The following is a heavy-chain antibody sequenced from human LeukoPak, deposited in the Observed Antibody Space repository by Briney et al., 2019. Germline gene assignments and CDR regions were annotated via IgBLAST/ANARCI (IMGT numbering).Heavy chain of an antibody. CDR2: INSDGSST. D-gene: IGHD1-1*01. CDR1: GFTFSSYW. V-gene: IGHV3-74*01. Sequence: GGSLRLSCAASGFTFSSYWMHWVRQAPGKGLVWVSRINSDGSSTSYADSVKGRFTISRDNAKSTLYLQMNSLRAEDTAVYYCARDRGGQLGDAFDIWGQGTMVTVSS. CDR3: ARDRGGQLGDAFDI. J-gene: IGHJ3*02.